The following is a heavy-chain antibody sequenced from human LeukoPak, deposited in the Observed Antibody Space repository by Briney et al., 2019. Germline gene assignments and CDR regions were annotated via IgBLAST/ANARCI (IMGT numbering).Heavy chain of an antibody. CDR2: INPNSGGT. V-gene: IGHV1-2*06. J-gene: IGHJ4*02. CDR3: AKLATSDTGETY. D-gene: IGHD3-16*01. CDR1: GYTFTVYY. Sequence: ASVTVSCKASGYTFTVYYIHWVRQAPGQGLEWVGRINPNSGGTNYAQKFQGRVTMTRDTSISTAYMELSSLRSEDTAIYYCAKLATSDTGETYWGQGTLVTVSS.